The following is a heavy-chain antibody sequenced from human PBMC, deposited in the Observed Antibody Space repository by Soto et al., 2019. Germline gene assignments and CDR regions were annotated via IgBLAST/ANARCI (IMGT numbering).Heavy chain of an antibody. CDR1: GYTFTGYY. V-gene: IGHV1-2*02. CDR2: INPNSGGT. D-gene: IGHD4-17*01. Sequence: ASVKVSCKASGYTFTGYYMHWVRQAPGQGLEWMGWINPNSGGTNYAQKFQGRVTMTRDTSISTAYMELSRLRSDDTAVYYCARRDYDIGSPLNHWGQATLVTLT. CDR3: ARRDYDIGSPLNH. J-gene: IGHJ5*02.